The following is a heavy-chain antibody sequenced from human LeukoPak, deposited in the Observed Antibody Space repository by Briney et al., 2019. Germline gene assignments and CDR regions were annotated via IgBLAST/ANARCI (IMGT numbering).Heavy chain of an antibody. J-gene: IGHJ3*02. D-gene: IGHD3-10*01. Sequence: ATVKVSCKVFGYTLTELSMHWVRQAPGKGLEWMGGFDPEDGETIYAQKFQGRVTMTEDTSTDTAYMELSSLRSEDTAVYYCATDLMVRGVIDAFDIWGQGTMVTVSS. CDR2: FDPEDGET. V-gene: IGHV1-24*01. CDR3: ATDLMVRGVIDAFDI. CDR1: GYTLTELS.